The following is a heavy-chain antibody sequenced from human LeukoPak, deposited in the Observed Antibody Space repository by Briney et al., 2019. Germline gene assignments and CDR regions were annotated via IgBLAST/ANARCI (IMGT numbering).Heavy chain of an antibody. V-gene: IGHV1-8*01. CDR1: GYTFTSYD. CDR3: ARDGRTMASSQPYYFDS. Sequence: ASVKVSCKASGYTFTSYDINWVRQATGQGLEWMGWMNPNSGNTGYAQKFQGRVTMTRNTSISTAYMELSSLTSDDTAMYYCARDGRTMASSQPYYFDSWGQGTLVTVSS. D-gene: IGHD5-24*01. CDR2: MNPNSGNT. J-gene: IGHJ4*02.